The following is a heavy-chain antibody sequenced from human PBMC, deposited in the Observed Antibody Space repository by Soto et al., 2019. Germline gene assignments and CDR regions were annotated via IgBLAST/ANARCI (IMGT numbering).Heavy chain of an antibody. D-gene: IGHD3-3*01. CDR1: GYSFTSCW. Sequence: GESLKISCNGSGYSFTSCWIGWVRQMPGKGLEWMGIIYPGDSDTRYSPSFQGQVTISADKSISTAYLQWSSLKASDTAMYYCARTPPPDFWSGYAYYYYGMDVWGQGTTVTVSS. V-gene: IGHV5-51*01. J-gene: IGHJ6*02. CDR3: ARTPPPDFWSGYAYYYYGMDV. CDR2: IYPGDSDT.